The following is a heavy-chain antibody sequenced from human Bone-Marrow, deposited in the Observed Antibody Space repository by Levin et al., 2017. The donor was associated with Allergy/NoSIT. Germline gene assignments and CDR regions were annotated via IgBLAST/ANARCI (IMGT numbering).Heavy chain of an antibody. CDR1: GFSFRSYW. V-gene: IGHV3-7*01. CDR3: AREGGYYSNGVCYRGAMDV. D-gene: IGHD2-8*01. CDR2: KKEDGTEK. J-gene: IGHJ6*02. Sequence: GESLKISCVASGFSFRSYWMSWVRQAPGKGLEWVANKKEDGTEKYYVDSVKDRFTISRDNAKNSLYLQMNSLRVEDTAVYYCAREGGYYSNGVCYRGAMDVWGQGTTVTVSS.